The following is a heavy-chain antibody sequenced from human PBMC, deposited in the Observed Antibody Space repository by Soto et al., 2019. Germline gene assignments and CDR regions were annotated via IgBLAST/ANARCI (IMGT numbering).Heavy chain of an antibody. Sequence: EERLVQSGGGLVQPGGSLRLSCAASGFSVGGNYMSWVRQAPGNGLELVSLIYSGGNPFYADSMKGRFTLSRDNSNNMLYLQMDSLRAEDTAVYYCARGPNSDCWGQGTLVIVSS. CDR2: IYSGGNP. D-gene: IGHD2-21*01. V-gene: IGHV3-53*01. J-gene: IGHJ4*02. CDR1: GFSVGGNY. CDR3: ARGPNSDC.